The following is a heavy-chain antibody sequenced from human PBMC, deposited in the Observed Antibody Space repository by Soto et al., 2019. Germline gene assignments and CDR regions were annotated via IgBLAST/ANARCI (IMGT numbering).Heavy chain of an antibody. CDR1: GFTFSSYA. V-gene: IGHV3-23*01. D-gene: IGHD1-26*01. Sequence: GGTLRLSCAASGFTFSSYAMTWVRQAQGKGLEWVSAISGSGGSTYYADSVKGRFTISRDNSKNTLYLQMNSLRAEDTAVYYCAKDQESYKTLPFDYRGQGTLVTVSS. CDR3: AKDQESYKTLPFDY. J-gene: IGHJ4*02. CDR2: ISGSGGST.